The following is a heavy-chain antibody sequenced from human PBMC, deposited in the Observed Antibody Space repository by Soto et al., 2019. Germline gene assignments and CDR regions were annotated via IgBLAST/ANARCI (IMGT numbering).Heavy chain of an antibody. V-gene: IGHV1-18*01. Sequence: ASVKVSCKASGYTFTSYGISWVRQAPGQGLEWMGWISAYNGNTNYAQKLQGRVTMTTDTSTSTAYMELRSLRSDDTAVYYCAGDSFGSTFGWSPLGYWGQGTLVTVSS. J-gene: IGHJ4*02. CDR3: AGDSFGSTFGWSPLGY. CDR2: ISAYNGNT. D-gene: IGHD3-9*01. CDR1: GYTFTSYG.